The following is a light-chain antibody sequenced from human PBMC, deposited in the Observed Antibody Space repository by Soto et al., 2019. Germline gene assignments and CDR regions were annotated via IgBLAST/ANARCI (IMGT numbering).Light chain of an antibody. CDR3: QQYGDLLLT. CDR2: DAS. J-gene: IGKJ4*01. V-gene: IGKV1-33*01. CDR1: QDIRYY. Sequence: DIQMTQSPSSLSASVGGRVTITCQASQDIRYYLNWYQQKPGTAPKLLIYDASHLETGVPSRFSGSGSGTDFTFTISNLQPEDIAIYYCQQYGDLLLTFGGGTQVEIK.